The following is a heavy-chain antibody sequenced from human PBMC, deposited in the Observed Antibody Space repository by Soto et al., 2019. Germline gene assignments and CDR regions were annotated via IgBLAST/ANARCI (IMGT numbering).Heavy chain of an antibody. J-gene: IGHJ6*02. V-gene: IGHV6-1*01. CDR2: TYYRSKWYN. Sequence: PSQTLSLTCAISGDSVSSKSAAWNWIRQSPSRGLEWLGRTYYRSKWYNDYAVAVKSRITINPDTSKNQFSLQLNSVTPEDTAVYYCARAIWDTAMVQYYYYGMDVWGQGTTVTVSS. D-gene: IGHD5-18*01. CDR3: ARAIWDTAMVQYYYYGMDV. CDR1: GDSVSSKSAA.